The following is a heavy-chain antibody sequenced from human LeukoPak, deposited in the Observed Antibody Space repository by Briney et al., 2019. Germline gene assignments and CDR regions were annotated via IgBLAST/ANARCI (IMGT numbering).Heavy chain of an antibody. CDR1: GFTFSSYA. D-gene: IGHD3-16*02. V-gene: IGHV3-23*01. CDR2: ISGSGGST. CDR3: ARENYDYVWGSYRANWFDP. Sequence: GGSLRLSCAASGFTFSSYAMSWVRQAPGKGLEWVSVISGSGGSTYYADSVKGRFTISRDNSKNTLYLQMYSLRAEDTAVYYCARENYDYVWGSYRANWFDPWGQGTLVTVSS. J-gene: IGHJ5*02.